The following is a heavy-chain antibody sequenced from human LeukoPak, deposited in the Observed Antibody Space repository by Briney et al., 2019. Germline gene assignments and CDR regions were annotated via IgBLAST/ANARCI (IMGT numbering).Heavy chain of an antibody. V-gene: IGHV4-34*01. CDR3: ARGRGAVAGTDFDY. D-gene: IGHD6-19*01. CDR1: GGSFSGYY. J-gene: IGHJ4*02. Sequence: SETLSLTCAVYGGSFSGYYWSWIRQPPGKGLERIGEINHSGSTNYNPSLKSRVTISVDTSKNQFSLKLSSVTAADTAVYYCARGRGAVAGTDFDYWGQGTLVTVSS. CDR2: INHSGST.